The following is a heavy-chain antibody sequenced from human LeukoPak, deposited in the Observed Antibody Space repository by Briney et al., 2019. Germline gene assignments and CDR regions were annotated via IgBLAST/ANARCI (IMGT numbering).Heavy chain of an antibody. D-gene: IGHD3-9*01. J-gene: IGHJ4*02. CDR3: ARDYDWSLDY. CDR1: GFTFSTTTW. CDR2: IKHDGSEM. V-gene: IGHV3-7*01. Sequence: GGSLTLSCATSGFTFSTTTWMAWVRQAPGKGLEWVANIKHDGSEMGYVDSVRGRFTVSRDNVKNSVYLQMNSLRAEDTAIYYCARDYDWSLDYWGQGTLVTVSS.